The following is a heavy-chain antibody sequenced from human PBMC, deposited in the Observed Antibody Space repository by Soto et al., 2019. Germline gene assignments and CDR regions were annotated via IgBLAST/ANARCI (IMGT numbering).Heavy chain of an antibody. Sequence: GESLKISCAASGFTFSDYYMSWIRQAPGKGLEWVSYISSSGSTIYYADSVRGRFTISRDNAKNSLYLQMNSLRAEDTAVYYCAREQVITFGGFDYWGQGTLVTVSS. V-gene: IGHV3-11*01. J-gene: IGHJ4*02. D-gene: IGHD3-16*01. CDR1: GFTFSDYY. CDR3: AREQVITFGGFDY. CDR2: ISSSGSTI.